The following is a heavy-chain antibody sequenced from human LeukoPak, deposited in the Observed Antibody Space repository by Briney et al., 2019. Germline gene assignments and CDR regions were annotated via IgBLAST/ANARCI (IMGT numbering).Heavy chain of an antibody. J-gene: IGHJ4*02. V-gene: IGHV3-30*02. Sequence: GGSLRLSRAASGFTFSFYGIHWVRQAPGKGLEWVAFIQNDGSNKYYANSVKGRFTVSRDNSKNTLYLQMNSLRAEDTAFYHCVKDEIEGVIGAGPGYWGQGTLVTVSS. CDR2: IQNDGSNK. D-gene: IGHD1-26*01. CDR1: GFTFSFYG. CDR3: VKDEIEGVIGAGPGY.